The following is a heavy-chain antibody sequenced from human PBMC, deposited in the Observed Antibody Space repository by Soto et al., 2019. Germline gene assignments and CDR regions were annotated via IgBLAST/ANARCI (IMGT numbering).Heavy chain of an antibody. J-gene: IGHJ6*02. CDR2: IRSKANNYAA. CDR3: TRHLMDV. CDR1: GFTFGASA. V-gene: IGHV3-73*01. Sequence: EVQLVESGGGLVQPGGSLKLSCATSGFTFGASAMHWVRQASGKGLEWVGHIRSKANNYAAAYAASVKGRFTISRDDSKNTAYLQMNSLKTEDTAVYYCTRHLMDVWDQGTTVTVSS.